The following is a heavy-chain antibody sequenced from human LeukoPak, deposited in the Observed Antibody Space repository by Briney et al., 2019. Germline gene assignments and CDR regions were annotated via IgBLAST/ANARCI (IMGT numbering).Heavy chain of an antibody. D-gene: IGHD2-2*01. Sequence: GGSLRLSCAASGFTFSSYGMHWVRQAPGKGLEWVAFIRYDGSNKYYADSVKGRFTISRDNSKNTLYLQMNSLRAEDTAVCYCAKLYPTPEEKVVPAATYFDYWGQGTLVTVSS. V-gene: IGHV3-30*02. CDR3: AKLYPTPEEKVVPAATYFDY. J-gene: IGHJ4*02. CDR1: GFTFSSYG. CDR2: IRYDGSNK.